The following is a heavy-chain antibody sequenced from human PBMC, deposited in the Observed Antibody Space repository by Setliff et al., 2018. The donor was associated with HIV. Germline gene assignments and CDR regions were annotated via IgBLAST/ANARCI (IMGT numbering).Heavy chain of an antibody. Sequence: GASVKVSCKASGYTFTSYDVNWVRQAPGQGLEWMGRSSVDSDNTNYAQKFQGRVTMTTDTSTRTAYLELTGLRSEDTAVYYCAREGLLVTSVGGAYWYHGMDVWGQGTTVTVSS. CDR1: GYTFTSYD. D-gene: IGHD2-15*01. V-gene: IGHV1-18*01. CDR2: SSVDSDNT. CDR3: AREGLLVTSVGGAYWYHGMDV. J-gene: IGHJ6*02.